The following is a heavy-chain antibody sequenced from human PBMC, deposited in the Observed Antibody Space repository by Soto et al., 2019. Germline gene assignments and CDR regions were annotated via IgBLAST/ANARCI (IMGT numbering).Heavy chain of an antibody. CDR1: GGSFSGHY. Sequence: PSETLSLTCAVYGGSFSGHYWSWIRQPPGQWLEWIGEINHRGNTNYNPSLKSRVTISVDTSKNQFSLKLSSVTAADTAVYYCTAPYQYCSATSCEDSYYYYGMDVWGQGTTVTVSS. V-gene: IGHV4-34*01. J-gene: IGHJ6*02. CDR3: TAPYQYCSATSCEDSYYYYGMDV. D-gene: IGHD2-2*01. CDR2: INHRGNT.